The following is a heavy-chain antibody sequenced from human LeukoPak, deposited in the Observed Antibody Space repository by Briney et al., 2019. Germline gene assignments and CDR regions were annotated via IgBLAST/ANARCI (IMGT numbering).Heavy chain of an antibody. CDR2: ISSRSSTI. Sequence: PGGSLRLSCAASGFTFSSYTMNWVRRAPGKGLEWLSYISSRSSTIFYPDSVKGRFTISRDNAKDSLYLQMNSLRAEDTAVYYCATSTWSTYYFHSWGQGTLVTVSS. CDR3: ATSTWSTYYFHS. D-gene: IGHD2-8*02. V-gene: IGHV3-48*04. CDR1: GFTFSSYT. J-gene: IGHJ4*02.